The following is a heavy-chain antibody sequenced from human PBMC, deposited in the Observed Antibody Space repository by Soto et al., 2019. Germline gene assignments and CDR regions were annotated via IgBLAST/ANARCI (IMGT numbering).Heavy chain of an antibody. CDR3: ARDYYYDSSGYPSFDY. V-gene: IGHV3-74*01. J-gene: IGHJ4*02. Sequence: GESLKISCATSGFTFSSYWMHWVRQAPGKGLVWVSRINSDGSSTSYADSVKGRFTISRDNAKNTLYLQMNSLRAEDTAVYYCARDYYYDSSGYPSFDYWGQGTLVTVPS. CDR2: INSDGSST. CDR1: GFTFSSYW. D-gene: IGHD3-22*01.